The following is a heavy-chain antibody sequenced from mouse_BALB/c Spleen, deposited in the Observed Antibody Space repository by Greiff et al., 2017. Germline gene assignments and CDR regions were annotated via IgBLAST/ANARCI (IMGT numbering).Heavy chain of an antibody. CDR1: GYTFSSYW. J-gene: IGHJ4*01. D-gene: IGHD2-1*01. V-gene: IGHV1-9*01. CDR3: ARKGGNYVAMDY. Sequence: VQLQQSGAELMKPGASVKISCKATGYTFSSYWIEWVKQRPGHGLEWIGEILPGSGSTNYNEKFKGKATFTADTSSNTAYMQLSSLTSEDSAVYYCARKGGNYVAMDYWGQGTSVTVSS. CDR2: ILPGSGST.